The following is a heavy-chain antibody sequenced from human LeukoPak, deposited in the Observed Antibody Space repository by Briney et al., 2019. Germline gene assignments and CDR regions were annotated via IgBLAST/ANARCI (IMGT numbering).Heavy chain of an antibody. CDR1: GYTFTSYG. CDR2: ISAYNGNT. J-gene: IGHJ4*02. CDR3: ARDREYYDFWSGYYLFDY. D-gene: IGHD3-3*01. V-gene: IGHV1-18*01. Sequence: ASVKVSCKASGYTFTSYGISWVRQAPGQGLEWMGWISAYNGNTNYAQKLQGRVTMTTDTSTSTAYMELRSLRSDDTAVYYCARDREYYDFWSGYYLFDYWGQGTLATVSS.